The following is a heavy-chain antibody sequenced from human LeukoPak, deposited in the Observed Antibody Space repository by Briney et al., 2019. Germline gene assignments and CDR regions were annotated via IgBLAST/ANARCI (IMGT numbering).Heavy chain of an antibody. Sequence: SVKVSCKASGGTFSSYAISWVRQAPGQGLEWMGGIIPILGKPNYAQKFQGRVTIIADKSTSTAYMELSSLRSEDTAVYYCARSGYSYGYEEYYYYMDVWGKGTTVTVSS. CDR2: IIPILGKP. CDR1: GGTFSSYA. J-gene: IGHJ6*03. D-gene: IGHD5-18*01. V-gene: IGHV1-69*06. CDR3: ARSGYSYGYEEYYYYMDV.